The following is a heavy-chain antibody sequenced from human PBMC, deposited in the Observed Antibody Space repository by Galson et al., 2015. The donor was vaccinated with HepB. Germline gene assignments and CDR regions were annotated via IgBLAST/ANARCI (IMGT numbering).Heavy chain of an antibody. CDR2: IGGSGTYT. Sequence: SLRLSCAVSGFSFSVYSMNWVRQAPGKGLEWVSSIGGSGTYTYYADSVKGRFTISRDNAKNSLYLQMDSLRAEDKAVYYCASYGYYDSSPYAAYWGQGTLVTVSS. D-gene: IGHD3-22*01. CDR1: GFSFSVYS. J-gene: IGHJ4*02. V-gene: IGHV3-21*01. CDR3: ASYGYYDSSPYAAY.